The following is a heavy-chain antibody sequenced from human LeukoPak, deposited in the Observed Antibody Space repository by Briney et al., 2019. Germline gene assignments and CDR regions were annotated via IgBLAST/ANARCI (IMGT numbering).Heavy chain of an antibody. V-gene: IGHV3-30-3*01. J-gene: IGHJ5*02. CDR3: VKDDHHYGSVESDH. CDR1: GFIFSGYS. D-gene: IGHD3-10*01. CDR2: ITHDGNTE. Sequence: GGSLRLSCAASGFIFSGYSMHWVRQAPGKGLEWVATITHDGNTEYYADSVKGRFTISRDSSNNTVSLQMNRLRPEDTALYYCVKDDHHYGSVESDHWGGGNVVTVSS.